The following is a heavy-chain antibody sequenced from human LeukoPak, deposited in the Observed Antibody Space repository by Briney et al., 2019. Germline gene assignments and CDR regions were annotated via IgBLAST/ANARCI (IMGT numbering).Heavy chain of an antibody. Sequence: GESLKISCKGSGYSFTSYWIGWVRQMPGKGLEWMGIIYPGDSDTRYSPSFQGQVTISADKSISTAYLQWSSLKASDTAMYYCARLPRASMVRGVDTYGMDDWGQGTTVTVSS. CDR2: IYPGDSDT. J-gene: IGHJ6*02. CDR1: GYSFTSYW. CDR3: ARLPRASMVRGVDTYGMDD. V-gene: IGHV5-51*01. D-gene: IGHD3-10*01.